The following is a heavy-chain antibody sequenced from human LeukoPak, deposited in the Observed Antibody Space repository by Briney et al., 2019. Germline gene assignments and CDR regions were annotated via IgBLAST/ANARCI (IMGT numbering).Heavy chain of an antibody. CDR1: GGSMTNISNF. V-gene: IGHV4-39*01. D-gene: IGHD2-15*01. CDR2: IYYNDNN. Sequence: SETLSLTCYVSGGSMTNISNFWGWIRQSPGKGMEYIGHIYYNDNNWSSPSLRSRVTMSIDTSKTQFSLKLNSVTASDSGVYYFANLVVNPSPGIAFRYSDPWARATLVTVSS. CDR3: ANLVVNPSPGIAFRYSDP. J-gene: IGHJ2*01.